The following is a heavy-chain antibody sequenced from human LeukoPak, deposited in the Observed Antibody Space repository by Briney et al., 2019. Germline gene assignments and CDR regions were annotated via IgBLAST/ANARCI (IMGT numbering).Heavy chain of an antibody. CDR2: IIPIFGTA. V-gene: IGHV1-69*13. CDR1: GGTFSSYA. J-gene: IGHJ4*02. Sequence: SVTVSCKASGGTFSSYAISWVRQAPGQGLEWMGGIIPIFGTANYAQKFQGRVTITADESTSTAYMELSSLRSEDTAVYYCATSEGPSPYDFSGVRWGQGTLVTVSS. CDR3: ATSEGPSPYDFSGVR. D-gene: IGHD3-3*01.